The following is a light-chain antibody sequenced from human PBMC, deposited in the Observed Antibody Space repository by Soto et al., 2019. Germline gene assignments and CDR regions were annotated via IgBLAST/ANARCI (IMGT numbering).Light chain of an antibody. CDR1: RSDVGGYNY. CDR3: SSYTSSHTWV. V-gene: IGLV2-14*01. CDR2: EVT. Sequence: QSVLTQPASVSGSPGQSITISCTGSRSDVGGYNYVSWYQQHPGKAPQVLIYEVTNRPSGVSNRFSGSKSCNTASLTISGLQADDEADYYCSSYTSSHTWVFGGGTKLTVL. J-gene: IGLJ2*01.